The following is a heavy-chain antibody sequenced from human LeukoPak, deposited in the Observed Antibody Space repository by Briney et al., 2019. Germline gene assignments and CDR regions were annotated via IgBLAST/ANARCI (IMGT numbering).Heavy chain of an antibody. Sequence: ASVKVSCKASGYTFTSYYMHWVRHAPGQGLEWMGIINPSGGSTSYAQKFQGRVTMTRDTSTSTVYMELSSLRSEDTAVYYCARGGSSRVLRYFDWLFDYWGQGTLVTVSS. V-gene: IGHV1-46*01. CDR2: INPSGGST. J-gene: IGHJ4*02. CDR3: ARGGSSRVLRYFDWLFDY. CDR1: GYTFTSYY. D-gene: IGHD3-9*01.